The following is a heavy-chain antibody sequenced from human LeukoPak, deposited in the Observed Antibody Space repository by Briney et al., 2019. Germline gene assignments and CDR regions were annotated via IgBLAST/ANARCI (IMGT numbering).Heavy chain of an antibody. D-gene: IGHD4-17*01. CDR1: GYTFTSYA. CDR2: INAGNGNT. Sequence: ASVKVSCKASGYTFTSYAMHWVRQAPGQRLEWMGWINAGNGNTKYSQEFQGSVTITRDTSASTAYMELSSLRSEDMAVYYCARGLYGDYFPYFDYWGQGTLVTVSS. V-gene: IGHV1-3*03. J-gene: IGHJ4*02. CDR3: ARGLYGDYFPYFDY.